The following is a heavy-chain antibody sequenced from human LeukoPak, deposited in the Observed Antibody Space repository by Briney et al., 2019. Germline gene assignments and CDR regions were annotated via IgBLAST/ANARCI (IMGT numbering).Heavy chain of an antibody. J-gene: IGHJ4*02. CDR1: GFSLSTTGVG. V-gene: IGHV2-5*02. Sequence: KESGPTLVKPTQTLTLTCTFSGFSLSTTGVGVGWIRQPPGKALDWLALIYWDDDKRYSPSLKSRLTITKDTSKNQVVLTMTNMDPVDTATYYCAHRRGYSDSTGYYSGHFDYWGQGTLVTVSS. D-gene: IGHD3-22*01. CDR2: IYWDDDK. CDR3: AHRRGYSDSTGYYSGHFDY.